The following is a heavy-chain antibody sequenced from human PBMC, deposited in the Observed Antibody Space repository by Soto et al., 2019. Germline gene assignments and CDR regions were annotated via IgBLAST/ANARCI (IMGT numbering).Heavy chain of an antibody. CDR2: ISYSGTA. J-gene: IGHJ5*02. CDR1: GGSISSGGHY. Sequence: QVQLQESGPGLVKPSQTLSLTCAVSGGSISSGGHYWSWIRQHPGKGLEFIGYISYSGTAYYNPSLKSRLALSIDKAENQFSLELRSVTAADPAVYYCAAAHMGVAVPTWFDPWGHGTLVTVSS. V-gene: IGHV4-31*11. CDR3: AAAHMGVAVPTWFDP. D-gene: IGHD6-19*01.